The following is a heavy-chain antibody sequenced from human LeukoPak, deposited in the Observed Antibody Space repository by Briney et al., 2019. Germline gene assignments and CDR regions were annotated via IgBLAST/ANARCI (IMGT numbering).Heavy chain of an antibody. D-gene: IGHD1-26*01. J-gene: IGHJ4*02. CDR3: ARRSQSGIYVEY. Sequence: GESLKMSCKGSGYSFTSYWIGWVRQRPGKGLEWMGIIYTGDSDTRYSPSFQGQVTISADKSISTAYVQWSSLEASDTAMYYCARRSQSGIYVEYWGQGTLVTVS. CDR1: GYSFTSYW. CDR2: IYTGDSDT. V-gene: IGHV5-51*01.